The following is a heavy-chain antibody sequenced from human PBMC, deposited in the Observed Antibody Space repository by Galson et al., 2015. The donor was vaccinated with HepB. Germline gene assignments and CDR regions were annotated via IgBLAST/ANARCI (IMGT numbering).Heavy chain of an antibody. J-gene: IGHJ4*02. CDR2: MESKIDGGAT. CDR3: TTGVGFSDY. Sequence: SLRLSCAASSFPFTTAWMNWVRQTPGKGLEWVGCMESKIDGGATEYAAPVKGRFTISRDDSESTLYLQMNSLKSEDTAVYYCTTGVGFSDYWGLGTLVTVSS. CDR1: SFPFTTAW. V-gene: IGHV3-15*07. D-gene: IGHD1-26*01.